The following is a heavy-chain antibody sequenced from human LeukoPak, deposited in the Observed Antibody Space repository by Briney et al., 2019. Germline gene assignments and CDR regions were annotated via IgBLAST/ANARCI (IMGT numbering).Heavy chain of an antibody. D-gene: IGHD2-2*01. CDR3: ARTSRDFCSNTSCLRGFDY. Sequence: PGGSLRLSCAASGFTFSSSVMHWVRQAPGKGLDWVATISFDGNNQYYADSVKGRFTISRDNSKSTLYLQMNSLRAEDTAMYYCARTSRDFCSNTSCLRGFDYWGQGTLVTVSS. J-gene: IGHJ4*02. V-gene: IGHV3-30-3*01. CDR2: ISFDGNNQ. CDR1: GFTFSSSV.